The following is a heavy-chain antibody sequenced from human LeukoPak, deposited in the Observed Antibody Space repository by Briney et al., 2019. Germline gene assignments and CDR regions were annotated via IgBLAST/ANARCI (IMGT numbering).Heavy chain of an antibody. CDR2: IKQDGSEK. J-gene: IGHJ6*03. V-gene: IGHV3-7*01. CDR1: GLTVSKNY. Sequence: GGSLRLSCAASGLTVSKNYMSWVRQAPGKGLEWVANIKQDGSEKYYVDSVKGRFTISRDNAKNSLYLQMNSLRAEDTAVYYCARKGGATTYGYYYYYMDVWGKGTTVTISS. D-gene: IGHD1-26*01. CDR3: ARKGGATTYGYYYYYMDV.